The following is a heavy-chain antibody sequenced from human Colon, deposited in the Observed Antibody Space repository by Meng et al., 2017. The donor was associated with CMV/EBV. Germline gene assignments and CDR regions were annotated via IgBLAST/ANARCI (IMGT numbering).Heavy chain of an antibody. Sequence: QGQLVPLGAEVRMPGASVKVSCKASGTSFTGYYIHWVRQAPGQGLEWMGWMDPTTGRTDYAQKFQGTVTMTRDTSISTAYLELSRLTSDDTAVYYCASHSSYVWGSHHWGQGTLVTVSS. CDR3: ASHSSYVWGSHH. J-gene: IGHJ1*01. CDR1: GTSFTGYY. V-gene: IGHV1-2*02. CDR2: MDPTTGRT. D-gene: IGHD3-16*01.